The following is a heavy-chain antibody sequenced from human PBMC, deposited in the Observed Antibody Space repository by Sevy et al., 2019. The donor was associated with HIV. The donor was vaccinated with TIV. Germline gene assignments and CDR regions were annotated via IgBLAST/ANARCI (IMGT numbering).Heavy chain of an antibody. D-gene: IGHD6-19*01. CDR2: IKQDRSEK. CDR1: GFTFSSYW. J-gene: IGHJ4*02. CDR3: ARDYSSGWSGAFDY. Sequence: GGSLRLSCAASGFTFSSYWMSWVRQAPGKGLEWVANIKQDRSEKYYVDSVKGRFTISRDNAKNSLYLQMNSLRAEDTAVYYCARDYSSGWSGAFDYWGQGTLVTVSS. V-gene: IGHV3-7*03.